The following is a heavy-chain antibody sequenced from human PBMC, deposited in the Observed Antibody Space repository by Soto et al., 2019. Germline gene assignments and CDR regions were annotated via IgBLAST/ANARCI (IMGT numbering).Heavy chain of an antibody. D-gene: IGHD6-19*01. CDR1: PYSFTSYW. V-gene: IGHV5-51*01. Sequence: GASLKISCKGSPYSFTSYWYRWVRQMPGKGLEWLGTIHPCGSDTRYCPSFQGQGTLAAGKSISSACLQWSRLKASDPAMYYGASYSSGWYNYLDCWQKGSRGTVAS. J-gene: IGHJ4*02. CDR3: ASYSSGWYNYLDC. CDR2: IHPCGSDT.